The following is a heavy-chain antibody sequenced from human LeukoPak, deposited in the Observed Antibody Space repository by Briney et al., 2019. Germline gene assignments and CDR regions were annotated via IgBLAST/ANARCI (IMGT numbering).Heavy chain of an antibody. V-gene: IGHV4-61*02. J-gene: IGHJ6*03. D-gene: IGHD6-19*01. Sequence: SETLSLTCTVSGASISSGSYYWSWIRQPAGKGLEWIGRIYTSGSTNYNPSLKSRVTISVDTSKNQFSLKLSSVTAADTAVYYCARRIPGYSSGWYGNYYYMDVWGKGTTVTISS. CDR2: IYTSGST. CDR1: GASISSGSYY. CDR3: ARRIPGYSSGWYGNYYYMDV.